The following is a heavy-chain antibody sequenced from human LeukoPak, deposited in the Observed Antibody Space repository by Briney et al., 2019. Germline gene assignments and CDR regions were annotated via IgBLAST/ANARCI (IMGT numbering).Heavy chain of an antibody. V-gene: IGHV3-74*01. CDR3: ATSGDGRAFDI. J-gene: IGHJ3*02. CDR2: INTDGSST. D-gene: IGHD2-15*01. Sequence: GGSLRLSCAASGFTFSSYWMHWVHQAPGKGLVWVSRINTDGSSTSYADSVKGRFTISRDNAKNTLYLQMNSLRAEDTAVYYCATSGDGRAFDIWGQGTMVTVSS. CDR1: GFTFSSYW.